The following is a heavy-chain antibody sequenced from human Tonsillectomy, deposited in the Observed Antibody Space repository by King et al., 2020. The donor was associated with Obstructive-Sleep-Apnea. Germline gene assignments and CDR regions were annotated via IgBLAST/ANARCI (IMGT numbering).Heavy chain of an antibody. CDR2: ISSASSIT. D-gene: IGHD3-9*01. J-gene: IGHJ6*02. CDR1: GFTFSTYS. V-gene: IGHV3-48*04. CDR3: ARDYISETYYYYYGMDV. Sequence: VQLVESGGGLVQPGGSLRLSCGASGFTFSTYSMNWVRQAPGKGLDWSSYISSASSITYYAESAKGRFTISRDNAKNSLYRQMNSRRAEDTAMYYCARDYISETYYYYYGMDVWGQGTTVTVSS.